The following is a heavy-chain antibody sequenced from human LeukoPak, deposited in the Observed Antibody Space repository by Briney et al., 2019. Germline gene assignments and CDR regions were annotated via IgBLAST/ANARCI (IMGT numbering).Heavy chain of an antibody. J-gene: IGHJ4*02. Sequence: EASVKVSCKASGYTFTSYYMHWVRQAPGQGLEWMGIINPSGGSTSYAQKFRGRVTMTRDTSTNTVYVELSSLISEDTAVYYCARDLDGSGYYPDYWGQGTLVTVSS. CDR1: GYTFTSYY. D-gene: IGHD3-22*01. CDR3: ARDLDGSGYYPDY. V-gene: IGHV1-46*01. CDR2: INPSGGST.